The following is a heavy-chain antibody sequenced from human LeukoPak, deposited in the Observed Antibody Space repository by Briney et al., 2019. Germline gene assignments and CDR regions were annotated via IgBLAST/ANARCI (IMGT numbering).Heavy chain of an antibody. D-gene: IGHD1-7*01. CDR3: ARNGRWNSGSSGYYFDY. J-gene: IGHJ4*02. CDR2: IIPILGIA. Sequence: SVKVSCKASGGTFSSYAISWVRHAPGQGLELMGRIIPILGIANYAQKFQGRVTITADKSTSTAYMELSSLRSEDTAVYYCARNGRWNSGSSGYYFDYWGQGTLVTVSS. CDR1: GGTFSSYA. V-gene: IGHV1-69*04.